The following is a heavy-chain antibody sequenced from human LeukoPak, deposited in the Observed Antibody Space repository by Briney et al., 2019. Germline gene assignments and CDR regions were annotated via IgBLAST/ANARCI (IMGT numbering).Heavy chain of an antibody. D-gene: IGHD3-22*01. CDR1: GFTFDDYA. CDR2: ISGDGGST. J-gene: IGHJ4*02. V-gene: IGHV3-43*02. Sequence: GGSLRLSCAASGFTFDDYAMHWVRQAPGKGLEWVSLISGDGGSTYYADSVKGRFTISRDNSKNSLYLQMNSLRAEDTAVYHCAKGSYYYDSADYFDYWGQGTLVTVSS. CDR3: AKGSYYYDSADYFDY.